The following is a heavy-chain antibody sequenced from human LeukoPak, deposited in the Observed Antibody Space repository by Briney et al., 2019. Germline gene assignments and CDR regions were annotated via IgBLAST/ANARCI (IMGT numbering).Heavy chain of an antibody. V-gene: IGHV1-69*05. CDR3: ARSSCSSCLYYYYMTS. CDR2: IIPILGTA. J-gene: IGHJ6*03. CDR1: GGTFSSYA. Sequence: GASVKVSCKASGGTFSSYAISWVRQAPGQGLEWMGGIIPILGTANYAQKFQGRVTITTDESTSTAYMELSSLRSEDTAVYYCARSSCSSCLYYYYMTSGAKGPRSPSP. D-gene: IGHD6-13*01.